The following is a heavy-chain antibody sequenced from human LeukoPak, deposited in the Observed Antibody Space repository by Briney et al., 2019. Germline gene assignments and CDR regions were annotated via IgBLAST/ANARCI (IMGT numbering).Heavy chain of an antibody. CDR3: ARPGGRGGYGSYYTIDV. CDR1: GFTFSDYY. CDR2: ISSSSSYT. J-gene: IGHJ6*02. D-gene: IGHD3-22*01. Sequence: GGSLRLSCAASGFTFSDYYMSWIRQAPGKGLEWVSYISSSSSYTNCADSVKGRFTVSRDNAKNSLYLQMNSLRAEDTAVYYCARPGGRGGYGSYYTIDVWGQGTTVTVSS. V-gene: IGHV3-11*03.